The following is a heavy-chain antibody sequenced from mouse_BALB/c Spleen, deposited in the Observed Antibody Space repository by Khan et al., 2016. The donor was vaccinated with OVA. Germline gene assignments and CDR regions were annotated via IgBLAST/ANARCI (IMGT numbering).Heavy chain of an antibody. CDR2: ISTGGHYT. J-gene: IGHJ3*01. CDR1: GFTFSTYG. CDR3: ARLADYYDSEGFAY. V-gene: IGHV5-6*01. Sequence: EVHLVESGGDLVKPGGSLKLSCAASGFTFSTYGMSWVRQTPDKRLEWVATISTGGHYTYYPDSVKGRFTISRDNAKNTLYLQMTSLKSEDTSMFYCARLADYYDSEGFAYWGQGTLVTVSA. D-gene: IGHD1-1*01.